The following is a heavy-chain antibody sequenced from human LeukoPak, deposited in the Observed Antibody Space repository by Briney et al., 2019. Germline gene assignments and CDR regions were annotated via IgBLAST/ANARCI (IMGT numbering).Heavy chain of an antibody. D-gene: IGHD6-13*01. J-gene: IGHJ4*02. Sequence: VASVKVSCKASGYTFTSYAMHWVRQAPGQRLEWMGWINAGNGNTKYSQKFQGRVTITRGTSASTAYMELSSLRSEDTAVYYCARDLSSSWYSYFDYWGQGTLVTVSS. V-gene: IGHV1-3*01. CDR3: ARDLSSSWYSYFDY. CDR2: INAGNGNT. CDR1: GYTFTSYA.